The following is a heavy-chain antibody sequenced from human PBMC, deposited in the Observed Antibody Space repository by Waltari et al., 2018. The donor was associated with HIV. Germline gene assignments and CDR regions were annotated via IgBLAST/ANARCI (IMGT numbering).Heavy chain of an antibody. J-gene: IGHJ6*03. V-gene: IGHV4-59*01. CDR3: ARVDYNSFYYYYYMDV. D-gene: IGHD4-4*01. CDR1: GGSIGSYY. CDR2: IYYSGNT. Sequence: QVQLQESGPGLVKPSETLSLTCTVSGGSIGSYYWSWIRPPPGKGLEWIGSIYYSGNTNYNASLKGRVTISVDTSKNQFSLNLSSVTAADTAVYYCARVDYNSFYYYYYMDVWGKGTTVTVSS.